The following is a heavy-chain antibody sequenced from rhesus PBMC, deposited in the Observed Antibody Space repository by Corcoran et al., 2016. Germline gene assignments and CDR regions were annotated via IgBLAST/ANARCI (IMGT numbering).Heavy chain of an antibody. Sequence: QLQLQESGPGLVKPSETLSLTCAVSGASISSNYWRWIRQPPGKELEWIGRIPGNTGSTDYNPSLKNRVTSSTDTSKKQSSLKVSSVTAADTAVFYCARGHNRFDVWGPGVLVTVSS. J-gene: IGHJ5-1*01. CDR2: IPGNTGST. V-gene: IGHV4-173*01. CDR3: ARGHNRFDV. CDR1: GASISSNY.